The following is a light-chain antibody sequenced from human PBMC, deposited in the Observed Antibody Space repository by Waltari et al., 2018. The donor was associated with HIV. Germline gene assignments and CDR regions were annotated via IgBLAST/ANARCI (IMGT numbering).Light chain of an antibody. CDR3: AVWGDNLSAV. Sequence: QSALTQPPSVSGAPGQKVTISCSRGPYDPGANYAYWSHRPSGQAPKLLISRSDLRPSSVPSRFSASKSDTSASLVINGLRSEDEGEYFCAVWGDNLSAVFGGGTKVTV. CDR2: RSD. CDR1: PYDPGANY. V-gene: IGLV1-47*01. J-gene: IGLJ2*01.